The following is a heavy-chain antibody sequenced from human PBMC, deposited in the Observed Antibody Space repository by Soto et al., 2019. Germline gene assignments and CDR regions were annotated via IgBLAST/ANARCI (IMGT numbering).Heavy chain of an antibody. V-gene: IGHV4-38-2*01. D-gene: IGHD2-15*01. CDR2: IYNSGNT. CDR3: ARGYGKWRAFDP. Sequence: SETLSLTCAVSGYSIGSAYYWGWIRQPPGGGLEWMGSIYNSGNTYHNPSLKSRVTISLDTSKNQFSLKLSSVTAADTAVYYCARGYGKWRAFDPWGQGTLVTVSS. J-gene: IGHJ5*02. CDR1: GYSIGSAYY.